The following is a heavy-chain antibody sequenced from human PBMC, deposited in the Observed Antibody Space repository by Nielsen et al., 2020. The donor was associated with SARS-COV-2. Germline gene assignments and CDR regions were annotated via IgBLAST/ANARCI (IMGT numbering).Heavy chain of an antibody. D-gene: IGHD6-6*01. Sequence: GESLKISCAAAGFTFRNYGMHWVRQAPGKGLEWVAVISYDGSDKYYADSVKGRFTISRDNSKNTLYLQMTSLRAEDTAVYYCARETIEHTSSFFDFWGQGTLVTVSS. V-gene: IGHV3-30*03. CDR3: ARETIEHTSSFFDF. CDR1: GFTFRNYG. J-gene: IGHJ4*02. CDR2: ISYDGSDK.